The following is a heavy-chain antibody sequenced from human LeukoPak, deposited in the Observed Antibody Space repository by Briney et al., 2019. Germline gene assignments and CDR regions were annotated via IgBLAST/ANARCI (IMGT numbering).Heavy chain of an antibody. CDR1: GVSMTIGGYY. Sequence: SETLSLTCTVSGVSMTIGGYYWSWIRQPPGKGLEWIGYIYYSGSTNYNPSLKSRVTISVDTSKNQFSLKLSSVTAADTAVYYCARHQTTVVRGGYYYGMDVWGQGTTVTVSS. V-gene: IGHV4-61*08. CDR3: ARHQTTVVRGGYYYGMDV. CDR2: IYYSGST. D-gene: IGHD4-23*01. J-gene: IGHJ6*02.